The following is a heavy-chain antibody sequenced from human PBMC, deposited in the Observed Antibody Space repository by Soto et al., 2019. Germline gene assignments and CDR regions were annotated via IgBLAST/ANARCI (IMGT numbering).Heavy chain of an antibody. V-gene: IGHV1-69*13. D-gene: IGHD6-19*01. J-gene: IGHJ6*02. CDR1: GGTFSSYA. Sequence: SVKVSCKASGGTFSSYAISWVRQAPGQGLEWMGGIIPIFGTANYAQKFQGRVTITADESTSTAYMELSSLRSEDTAVYYCARGSYSSGCHAFCDYYYGMDVWGQGTTVTVSS. CDR2: IIPIFGTA. CDR3: ARGSYSSGCHAFCDYYYGMDV.